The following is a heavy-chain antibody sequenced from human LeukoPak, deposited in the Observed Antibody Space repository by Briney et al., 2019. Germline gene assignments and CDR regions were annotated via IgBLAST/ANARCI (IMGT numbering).Heavy chain of an antibody. CDR3: ARDDGYNSFDY. CDR1: GGSISSYY. D-gene: IGHD5-24*01. Sequence: SETLSLTCTVSGGSISSYYWSWIRQPPGKGLEWIGYIYYSGSTNYNPSLKSRVTISVDTSKNQFSLKLSSVTAADTAVYYCARDDGYNSFDYWGQGTLVTVSS. CDR2: IYYSGST. J-gene: IGHJ4*02. V-gene: IGHV4-59*01.